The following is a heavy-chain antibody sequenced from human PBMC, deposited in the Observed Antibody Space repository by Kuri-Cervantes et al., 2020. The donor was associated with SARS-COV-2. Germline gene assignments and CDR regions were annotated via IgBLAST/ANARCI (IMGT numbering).Heavy chain of an antibody. Sequence: ASAKVSCKASGYTFTSYAMHWSRQAPGQRLEWMGWINAGNGNTKYSQKFQGRVTITRDTSASTAYMELSSLRSEDTAVYYCARDLAAGPLRGYYYYGMDVWGQGTTVTVSS. CDR2: INAGNGNT. CDR1: GYTFTSYA. CDR3: ARDLAAGPLRGYYYYGMDV. D-gene: IGHD6-6*01. J-gene: IGHJ6*02. V-gene: IGHV1-3*01.